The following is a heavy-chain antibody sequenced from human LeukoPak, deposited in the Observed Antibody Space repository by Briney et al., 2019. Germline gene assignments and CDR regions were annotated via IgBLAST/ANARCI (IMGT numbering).Heavy chain of an antibody. J-gene: IGHJ6*03. V-gene: IGHV3-73*01. Sequence: PGGSLRLSCAASGFTFSGSAIHWVRQASGKGLEWVGRIRDKTNNYATAYAASVKGRFTISRDDSKNTAYLQMNSLKTEDTAVYYCARDPAGTAYYYMDVWGKGTTVTVSS. CDR3: ARDPAGTAYYYMDV. D-gene: IGHD1-1*01. CDR2: IRDKTNNYAT. CDR1: GFTFSGSA.